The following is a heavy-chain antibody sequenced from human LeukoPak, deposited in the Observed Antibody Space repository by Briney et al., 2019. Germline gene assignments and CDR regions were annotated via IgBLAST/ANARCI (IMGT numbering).Heavy chain of an antibody. CDR3: ARLYQGGLDV. Sequence: SETLSLTCAVSGASISSSHWWSWVRQSPGKGLEWIGEIFHSGTTNYNPSLKNRVTISVDQSKIQFSLRLSSVTAADTAVYYCARLYQGGLDVWGQGTTVTVSS. CDR2: IFHSGTT. D-gene: IGHD3-16*02. V-gene: IGHV4-4*02. CDR1: GASISSSHW. J-gene: IGHJ6*02.